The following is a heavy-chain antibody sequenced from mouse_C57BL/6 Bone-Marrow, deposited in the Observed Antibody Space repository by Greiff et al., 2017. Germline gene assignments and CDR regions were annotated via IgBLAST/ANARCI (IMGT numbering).Heavy chain of an antibody. CDR3: TTSYGSSLHYFDY. Sequence: EVQLQQSGAELVRPGASVKLSCTASGFNIKDDYMHWVKQRPEQGLEWIGWIDPENGDTEYASKFQGKATITADTSSNTAYLQLSSLTSEDTAVYYCTTSYGSSLHYFDYWGQGTTLTVSS. J-gene: IGHJ2*01. V-gene: IGHV14-4*01. CDR1: GFNIKDDY. D-gene: IGHD1-1*01. CDR2: IDPENGDT.